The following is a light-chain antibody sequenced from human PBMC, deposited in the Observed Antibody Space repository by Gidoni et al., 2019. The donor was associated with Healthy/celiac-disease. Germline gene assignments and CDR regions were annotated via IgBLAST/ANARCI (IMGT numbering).Light chain of an antibody. CDR3: QQSYSTPPT. CDR2: AAS. J-gene: IGKJ1*01. CDR1: QSISSY. Sequence: DIQITQSPSSLSASVGDRVTITCRASQSISSYLNWYQQKPGKATKLLIYAASSLQSGVPSRFSGSVSGTDFTLTISSLQPEDFATYYCQQSYSTPPTFGQGTKVEIK. V-gene: IGKV1-39*01.